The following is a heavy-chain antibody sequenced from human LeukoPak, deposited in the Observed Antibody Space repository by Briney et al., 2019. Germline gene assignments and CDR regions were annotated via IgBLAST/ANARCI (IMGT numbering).Heavy chain of an antibody. D-gene: IGHD4-17*01. V-gene: IGHV3-30*02. CDR1: GFTFSSYS. Sequence: SGGSLRLSCAASGFTFSSYSMNWVRQAPGKGLEWVAIIGSDGYSKYYGDSVKGRFTISRDNSKNAVYLQMNSLRTEDTAVYYCAKGGATVTRYVDQWGQGTLVTVSS. J-gene: IGHJ4*02. CDR3: AKGGATVTRYVDQ. CDR2: IGSDGYSK.